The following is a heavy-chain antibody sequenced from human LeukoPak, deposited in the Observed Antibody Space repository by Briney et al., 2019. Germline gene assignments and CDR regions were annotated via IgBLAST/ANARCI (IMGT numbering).Heavy chain of an antibody. V-gene: IGHV3-21*01. CDR2: ISSSSSYI. D-gene: IGHD5-18*01. Sequence: GGSLRFSCAASGFTFSSYSMNWVRQAPGKGLEWVSSISSSSSYIYYADSVKGRFTISRDNAKNSLYLQMNSLRAEDTAVYYCASFFGYGYEYYYGMDVWGQGTTVTVSS. CDR3: ASFFGYGYEYYYGMDV. CDR1: GFTFSSYS. J-gene: IGHJ6*02.